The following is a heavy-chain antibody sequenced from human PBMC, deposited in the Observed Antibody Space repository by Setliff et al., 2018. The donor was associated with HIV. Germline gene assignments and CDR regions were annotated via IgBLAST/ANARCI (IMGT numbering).Heavy chain of an antibody. V-gene: IGHV1-2*02. CDR2: ISPDNGNR. Sequence: ASVKVSCKSSGYTFTDYFMHWVRQAPGQGLVWMGWISPDNGNRRILRRFQGRVTMTRDTSINTAYLELSGLTSDDTAVYYCARQLSNSFDYWGQGTLVTSPQ. CDR3: ARQLSNSFDY. CDR1: GYTFTDYF. J-gene: IGHJ4*02. D-gene: IGHD1-1*01.